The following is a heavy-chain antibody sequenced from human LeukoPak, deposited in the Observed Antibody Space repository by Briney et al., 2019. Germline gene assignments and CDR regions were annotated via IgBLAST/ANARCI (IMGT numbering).Heavy chain of an antibody. CDR1: GGSITNYF. V-gene: IGHV4-59*01. J-gene: IGHJ4*02. Sequence: SETLSLTCTVSGGSITNYFWSWIRQPPRKGLEWIGYISYTGSTSYNPSLKSRVTISLDTSKNQFSLKLTSVTAADSAVYYCARSRDFDWFTDYWGQGTLVTVSS. D-gene: IGHD3-9*01. CDR2: ISYTGST. CDR3: ARSRDFDWFTDY.